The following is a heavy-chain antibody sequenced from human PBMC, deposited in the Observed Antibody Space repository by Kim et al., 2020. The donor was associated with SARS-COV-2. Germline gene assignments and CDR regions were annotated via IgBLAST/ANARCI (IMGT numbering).Heavy chain of an antibody. CDR2: NK. D-gene: IGHD6-13*01. CDR3: AKDHSSSFDY. J-gene: IGHJ4*02. V-gene: IGHV3-30*02. Sequence: NKYDADSVNGRFTISRDNSKNTLYLQMNGLGAEDTAGDYCAKDHSSSFDYWGQGTLVTVSS.